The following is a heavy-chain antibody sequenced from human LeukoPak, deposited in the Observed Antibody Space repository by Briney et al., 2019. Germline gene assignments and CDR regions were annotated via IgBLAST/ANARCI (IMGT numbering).Heavy chain of an antibody. CDR3: AKGSCYDSSGSFYFDY. Sequence: PGGSLRLSCAASGFTFSSYAVSWVRQAPGKGLEWVSGISGSGDNTYYADSVKGRFTISRDNSKNTLYVQVNSLGTEDTAAYYCAKGSCYDSSGSFYFDYWGQGTLVTVSS. V-gene: IGHV3-23*01. D-gene: IGHD3-22*01. CDR2: ISGSGDNT. J-gene: IGHJ4*02. CDR1: GFTFSSYA.